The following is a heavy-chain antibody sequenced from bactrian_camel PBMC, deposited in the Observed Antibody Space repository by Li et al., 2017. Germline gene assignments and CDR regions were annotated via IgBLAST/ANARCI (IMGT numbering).Heavy chain of an antibody. Sequence: HVQLVESGGGSVQAGGSLRLSCVGSGYCMAWFRQAPGKEREGVATIDTDGSTRYADSVKGRFTLSKDNAKNTLYLQMNSLKPEDSAMYYCAADLARYCGEHCYSLSYWGQGTQVTVS. V-gene: IGHV3S55*01. CDR1: GYC. D-gene: IGHD2*01. CDR2: IDTDGST. J-gene: IGHJ4*01. CDR3: AADLARYCGEHCYSLSY.